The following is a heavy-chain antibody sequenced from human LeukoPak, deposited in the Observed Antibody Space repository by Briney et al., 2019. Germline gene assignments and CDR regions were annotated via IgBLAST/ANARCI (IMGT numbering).Heavy chain of an antibody. Sequence: GGSLKLSCAASGFTFSSYGMHWVRQAPGKGLEWVSYISSSGSTIYYADSVKGRFTISRDNAKNSLYLQMNSLRAEDTAVYYCAKGAEGGPYYYYMDVWGKGTTVTISS. CDR3: AKGAEGGPYYYYMDV. V-gene: IGHV3-48*04. D-gene: IGHD2-15*01. CDR2: ISSSGSTI. CDR1: GFTFSSYG. J-gene: IGHJ6*03.